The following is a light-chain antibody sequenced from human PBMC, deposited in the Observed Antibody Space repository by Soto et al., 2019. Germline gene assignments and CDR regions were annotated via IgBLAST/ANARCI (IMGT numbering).Light chain of an antibody. J-gene: IGKJ1*01. CDR3: QQYNDWPPRWT. Sequence: EIVMTQSPATLSVSPGERATLSCRASQGVSSKLAWYQQKPGQAPRLLIYAASTRATGIPARFSGSGSGTEFTLTISSLQSEDFAVYYCQQYNDWPPRWTFGQGTKVEIK. V-gene: IGKV3-15*01. CDR2: AAS. CDR1: QGVSSK.